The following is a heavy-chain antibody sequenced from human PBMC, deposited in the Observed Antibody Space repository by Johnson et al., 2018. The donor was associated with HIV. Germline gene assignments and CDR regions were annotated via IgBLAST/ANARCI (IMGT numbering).Heavy chain of an antibody. V-gene: IGHV3-11*01. CDR2: GSSSGSTI. J-gene: IGHJ3*02. D-gene: IGHD1-20*01. CDR1: GFTFSDYY. CDR3: ARDRTITGNDPFDI. Sequence: QVQLVESGGGLVQPGGSLRLSCAASGFTFSDYYMSWIRQAPGKGLEWVSYGSSSGSTIYYADSVKGRFTISRDNAKTSLYLQMNSLRAEDTALYYCARDRTITGNDPFDIWGQGTMVTVSS.